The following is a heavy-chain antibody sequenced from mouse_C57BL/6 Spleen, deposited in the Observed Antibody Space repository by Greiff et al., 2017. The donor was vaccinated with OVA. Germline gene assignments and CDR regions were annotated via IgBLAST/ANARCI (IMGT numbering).Heavy chain of an antibody. J-gene: IGHJ4*01. CDR1: GFTFTDYY. CDR2: IRNKANGYTT. CDR3: ARYYYGSSYAMDY. Sequence: EVQVVESGGGLLQPGGSLSLSCAASGFTFTDYYMSCVRQPPGKALEWLGFIRNKANGYTTAYSASVQGRFTISRDNSESILYLRMKALRAEDSATYYCARYYYGSSYAMDYWGQGTSVTVSS. D-gene: IGHD1-1*01. V-gene: IGHV7-3*01.